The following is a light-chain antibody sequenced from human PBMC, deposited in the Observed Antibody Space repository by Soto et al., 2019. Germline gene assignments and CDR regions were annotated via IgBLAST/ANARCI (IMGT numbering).Light chain of an antibody. CDR1: QGISSY. CDR2: AAS. Sequence: AIRMIQNPSSLSASTGDRVTITCRASQGISSYLAWYQQKPGKAPKLLIYAASTLQSGVPSRFSGSGSGTDFTLTISCLQSEDFATYYCQQYYSYPWTFGQGTKVDIK. J-gene: IGKJ1*01. V-gene: IGKV1-8*01. CDR3: QQYYSYPWT.